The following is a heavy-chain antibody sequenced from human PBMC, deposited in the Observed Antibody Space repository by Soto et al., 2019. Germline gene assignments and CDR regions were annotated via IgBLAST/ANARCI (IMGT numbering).Heavy chain of an antibody. CDR2: IYQSGST. D-gene: IGHD6-19*01. J-gene: IGHJ4*02. V-gene: IGHV4-4*02. CDR3: ARSDGWYALHS. CDR1: GASISTNNW. Sequence: QVQLQESGPGLVKPSGTLSLTCAVSGASISTNNWWSWVRQPPGKGLEWIGEIYQSGSTSYNPSLESRVTISVDKAKKQFSLKLSSVTAADTAVYYCARSDGWYALHSWGQGTLVTVSS.